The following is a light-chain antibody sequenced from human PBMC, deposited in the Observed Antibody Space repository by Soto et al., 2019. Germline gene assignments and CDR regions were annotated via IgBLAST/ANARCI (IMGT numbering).Light chain of an antibody. CDR3: QQYISSPRT. CDR2: GAS. Sequence: EIVLTQSPGTXSXXPXXXXXXXXRASQSVSSNYLAWYQQKPGQAPRLLIYGASSRATGIPDRFSGSGSGTDFTLTISRLEPEDFAVYYCQQYISSPRTFGQGTKVDIK. V-gene: IGKV3-20*01. CDR1: QSVSSNY. J-gene: IGKJ1*01.